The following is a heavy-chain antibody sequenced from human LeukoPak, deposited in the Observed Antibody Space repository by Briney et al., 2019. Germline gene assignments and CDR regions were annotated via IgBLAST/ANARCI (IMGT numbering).Heavy chain of an antibody. D-gene: IGHD3-3*01. V-gene: IGHV3-21*01. CDR2: ISSSSSYI. J-gene: IGHJ5*02. Sequence: GGSLRLFCAASGFTFSSYSMNWVRQAPGKGLEWVSSISSSSSYIYYADSVKGRFTISRDNAKNSLYLQMNSLRAEDTAVYYCARDSAILRFLEWLSWGQGTLVTVSS. CDR1: GFTFSSYS. CDR3: ARDSAILRFLEWLS.